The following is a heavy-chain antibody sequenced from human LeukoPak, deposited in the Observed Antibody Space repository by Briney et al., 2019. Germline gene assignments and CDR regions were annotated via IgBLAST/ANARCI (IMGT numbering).Heavy chain of an antibody. V-gene: IGHV5-51*01. J-gene: IGHJ4*02. CDR1: GYSFTSYW. D-gene: IGHD3-10*01. CDR2: IYPGDSDT. Sequence: GESLKISCKGSGYSFTSYWIGWVRQMPGKGLEWMGIIYPGDSDTRYSPSFQGQVTISADKSISTAYLQWSSLKASDTAMYYCARLGRTFGELFQTPTFDYWGQGTLVTVSS. CDR3: ARLGRTFGELFQTPTFDY.